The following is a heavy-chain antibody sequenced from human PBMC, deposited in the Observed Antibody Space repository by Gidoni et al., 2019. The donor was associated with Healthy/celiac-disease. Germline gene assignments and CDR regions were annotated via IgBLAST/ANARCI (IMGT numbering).Heavy chain of an antibody. Sequence: QVTLKESDPVLVKPTETLTLTCTAPSFSLSNARMGVIWIRQPPGKALKWLVHIFSNDEKSYSTSLKSRLTISKDNSKIQVVLTMTNMDPADTATYYCERMEYDSSGVDWGQGTLVTVSS. CDR3: ERMEYDSSGVD. CDR2: IFSNDEK. CDR1: SFSLSNARMG. V-gene: IGHV2-26*01. J-gene: IGHJ4*02. D-gene: IGHD3-22*01.